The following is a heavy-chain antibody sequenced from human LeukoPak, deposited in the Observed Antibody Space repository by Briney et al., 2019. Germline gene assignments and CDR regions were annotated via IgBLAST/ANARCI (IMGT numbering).Heavy chain of an antibody. CDR1: GGSIGSGGYS. V-gene: IGHV4-30-2*01. Sequence: PSETLSLTCAVSGGSIGSGGYSWSWIRQPPGKGLEWIGYIYHSGSTYYNPSLKSRVTISVDRSKNQFSLKLSSVTAADTAVYYCARNSNPLYYGMDVWGQGATVTVSS. CDR3: ARNSNPLYYGMDV. J-gene: IGHJ6*02. CDR2: IYHSGST. D-gene: IGHD4-11*01.